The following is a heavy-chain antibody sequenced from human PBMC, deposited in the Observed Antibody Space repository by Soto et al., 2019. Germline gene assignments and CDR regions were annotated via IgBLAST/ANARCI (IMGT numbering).Heavy chain of an antibody. V-gene: IGHV4-59*08. J-gene: IGHJ4*02. Sequence: SETLSLTCTVSGGSISSYYWSWIRQPPWKGLEWIGYIYYSGSTNYNPSLKSRVTISVDTSKNQFSLKLSSVTAADTAVYYCARLTTGPYYDFWSGYFDYWGQGTLVTVSS. CDR2: IYYSGST. CDR1: GGSISSYY. CDR3: ARLTTGPYYDFWSGYFDY. D-gene: IGHD3-3*01.